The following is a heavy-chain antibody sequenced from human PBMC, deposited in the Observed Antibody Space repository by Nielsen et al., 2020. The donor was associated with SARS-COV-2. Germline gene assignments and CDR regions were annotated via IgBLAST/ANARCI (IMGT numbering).Heavy chain of an antibody. D-gene: IGHD2-2*01. CDR3: AGPAS. CDR1: RFGLTTYT. Sequence: GESLKISCEVSRFGLTTYTINWVRQAPGKGLEWVSYISRSGSIIQHADSVKGRFTISRDNAKNSLYLQMDNLRVDDTAVYYCAGPASWGQGTVVTVSA. CDR2: ISRSGSII. V-gene: IGHV3-48*04. J-gene: IGHJ5*02.